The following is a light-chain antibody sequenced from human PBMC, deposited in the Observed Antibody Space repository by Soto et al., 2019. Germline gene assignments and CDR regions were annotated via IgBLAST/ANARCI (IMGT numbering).Light chain of an antibody. V-gene: IGKV1D-12*01. CDR3: QHSKSFPLT. J-gene: IGKJ4*01. Sequence: DIRMTQSPSSVSASVGDRVTITCRASQDIGNWLAWYQQKPGEAPNLLIYTTFNLQTGVPSRFSGSGSGTDFILTISSLQPEDFATYYCQHSKSFPLTFGAGTKVEIK. CDR1: QDIGNW. CDR2: TTF.